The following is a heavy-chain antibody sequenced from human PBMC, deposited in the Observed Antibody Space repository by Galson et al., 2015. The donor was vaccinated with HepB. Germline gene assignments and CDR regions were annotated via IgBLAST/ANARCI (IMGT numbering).Heavy chain of an antibody. CDR2: IYPGDSDT. CDR1: GYSFTTNW. CDR3: ARLPYGGHFDY. D-gene: IGHD4/OR15-4a*01. J-gene: IGHJ4*02. V-gene: IGHV5-51*01. Sequence: QSGAEVKKPGESLKISCKGSGYSFTTNWIGWMRQTPGKGLEWMGIIYPGDSDTRYSSSFQGHVSMSADKSTSTVYLQWSSLKASDTAMYYCARLPYGGHFDYWGQGTLVTVSS.